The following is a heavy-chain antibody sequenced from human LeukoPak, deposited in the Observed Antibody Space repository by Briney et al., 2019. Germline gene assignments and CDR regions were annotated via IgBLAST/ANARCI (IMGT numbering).Heavy chain of an antibody. D-gene: IGHD3-22*01. V-gene: IGHV3-74*01. CDR3: ARGGGYDSTDY. CDR2: INSDGSST. Sequence: GASLRLSCAASGFTFNNYWMHWVRQAPGKGLVWVSRINSDGSSTTYSDSVKGRFTISRYNAKTTLYLQMNSLRADDTAVYYCARGGGYDSTDYWGQGTLVTVSS. CDR1: GFTFNNYW. J-gene: IGHJ4*02.